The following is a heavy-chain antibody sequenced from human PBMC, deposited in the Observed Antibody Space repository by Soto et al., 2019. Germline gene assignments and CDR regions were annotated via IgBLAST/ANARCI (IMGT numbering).Heavy chain of an antibody. CDR3: AREAGYCGGGTCNRGAFDL. Sequence: EEQLVESGGGLVKPGGSTRLSCAASGPTFSGYSFLWVRQAPGRGLEWVSFISNGDNHVFYADSVKGRSTISRDNANKLVYLHMNRLRAEDTAVYYCAREAGYCGGGTCNRGAFDLWGQGTMVTVSS. J-gene: IGHJ3*01. CDR2: ISNGDNHV. CDR1: GPTFSGYS. D-gene: IGHD2-15*01. V-gene: IGHV3-21*01.